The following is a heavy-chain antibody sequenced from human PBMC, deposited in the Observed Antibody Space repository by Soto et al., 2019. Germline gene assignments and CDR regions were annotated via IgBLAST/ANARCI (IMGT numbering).Heavy chain of an antibody. V-gene: IGHV3-23*01. CDR1: GFTFRSYA. Sequence: DVQLLESEGGLVQPGGSLRLSCAASGFTFRSYAMSWVRQAPGKGLEWVSGISGSGISTHYADSVKGRFTVSRDNSKNTLYRQMNSLRAEDTAVYNCAKEPVGPDWYFDLWGRGTLVTVSS. J-gene: IGHJ2*01. CDR3: AKEPVGPDWYFDL. CDR2: ISGSGIST.